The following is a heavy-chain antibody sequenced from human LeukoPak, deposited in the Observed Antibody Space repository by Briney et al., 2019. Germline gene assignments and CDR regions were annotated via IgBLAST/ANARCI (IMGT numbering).Heavy chain of an antibody. CDR1: GFTFSSSA. J-gene: IGHJ4*02. V-gene: IGHV3-23*01. CDR2: ITGSGGTT. Sequence: SGGSLRLSCAASGFTFSSSAMSWVRQVPGKGLEWVSAITGSGGTTYYADSVKGRFTISRDTSENTLYLQMNSLRAEDTAVYYCASHERGYSYGPDYWGQGTLVTVSS. CDR3: ASHERGYSYGPDY. D-gene: IGHD5-18*01.